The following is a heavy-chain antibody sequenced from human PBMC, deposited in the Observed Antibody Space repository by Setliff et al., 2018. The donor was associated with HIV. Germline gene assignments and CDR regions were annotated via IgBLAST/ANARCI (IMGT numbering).Heavy chain of an antibody. CDR1: GYTFTSYG. CDR2: ISTYNGNT. CDR3: ARDRGGYSGYDQNWYFDL. V-gene: IGHV1-18*01. D-gene: IGHD5-12*01. Sequence: ASVKVSCKASGYTFTSYGITWVRQAPGQGLEWMGWISTYNGNTHYAQKLQGRVTMTTDTSTSTAYMELRSLRSDDTAMYYCARDRGGYSGYDQNWYFDLWGRGTLVTVSS. J-gene: IGHJ2*01.